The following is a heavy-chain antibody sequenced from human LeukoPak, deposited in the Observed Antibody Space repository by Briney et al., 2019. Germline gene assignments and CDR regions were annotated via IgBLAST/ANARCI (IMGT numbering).Heavy chain of an antibody. J-gene: IGHJ5*02. CDR1: GFTFTSSA. Sequence: ASVKVSCKASGFTFTSSAMQWVRQARGQRLEWIGWIVVGSGNTNYAQKFQERVTITRDMSTSIAYMELSSLRSEDTAVYYCAADRAYYGSGSYVFDPWGQGTLVTVSS. D-gene: IGHD3-10*01. CDR3: AADRAYYGSGSYVFDP. V-gene: IGHV1-58*02. CDR2: IVVGSGNT.